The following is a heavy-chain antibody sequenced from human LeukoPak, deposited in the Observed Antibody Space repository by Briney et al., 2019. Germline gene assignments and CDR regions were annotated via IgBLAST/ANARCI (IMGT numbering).Heavy chain of an antibody. CDR2: IYYSGST. CDR1: GGPIRGSSSY. J-gene: IGHJ4*02. CDR3: ARTYDYIWGSFRSHSFDS. D-gene: IGHD3-16*02. Sequence: KTSETLSLTCTVSGGPIRGSSSYWGWIRQPPGKGLQWIGSIYYSGSTYYNPSLKSRVTISVDMSINQFSLKLNSVTAADTGVYYCARTYDYIWGSFRSHSFDSWGQGTLVTVSS. V-gene: IGHV4-39*01.